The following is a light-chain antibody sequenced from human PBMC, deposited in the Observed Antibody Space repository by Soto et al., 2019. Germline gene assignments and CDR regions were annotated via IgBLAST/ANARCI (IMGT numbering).Light chain of an antibody. J-gene: IGLJ3*02. Sequence: QSVLTQPRSVSGSPGQSVTISCTGTSSDVGGYNYVSWYQQHPGKAPKLMIYDVSKRPSGVPDRFSGSKSGNTASLTISGLQAEDEADYYCQSYDTSLSAWVFGGGTKLTV. CDR1: SSDVGGYNY. CDR2: DVS. CDR3: QSYDTSLSAWV. V-gene: IGLV2-11*01.